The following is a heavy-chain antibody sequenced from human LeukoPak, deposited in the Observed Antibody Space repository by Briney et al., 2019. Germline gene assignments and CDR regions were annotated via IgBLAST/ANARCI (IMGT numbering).Heavy chain of an antibody. CDR2: IKSKTDGGTT. CDR1: GFTFSNAW. J-gene: IGHJ4*02. CDR3: TTYRFPPRATTLDY. V-gene: IGHV3-15*01. D-gene: IGHD1-26*01. Sequence: GGSLRLSCAASGFTFSNAWMSWVRQAPGKGLEWDGRIKSKTDGGTTDYAAPVKGRFTISRDDSKNTLYLQMNSLKTEDTAVYYCTTYRFPPRATTLDYWGQGTLVTVSS.